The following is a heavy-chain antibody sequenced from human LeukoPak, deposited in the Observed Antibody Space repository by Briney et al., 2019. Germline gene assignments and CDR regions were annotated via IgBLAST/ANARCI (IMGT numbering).Heavy chain of an antibody. Sequence: ASVKVSCKASGYTFTSYGISWVRQAPGQRLEWMGWISAYNGNTNYAQKLQGRVTMTTDTSTSTAYMELRSLRSDDTAVYYCARDWMYSGSYFGTYYFDYWGQGTLVTVSS. D-gene: IGHD1-26*01. V-gene: IGHV1-18*01. CDR2: ISAYNGNT. J-gene: IGHJ4*02. CDR1: GYTFTSYG. CDR3: ARDWMYSGSYFGTYYFDY.